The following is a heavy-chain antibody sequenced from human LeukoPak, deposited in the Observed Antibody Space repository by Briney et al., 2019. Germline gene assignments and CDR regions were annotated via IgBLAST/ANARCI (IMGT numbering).Heavy chain of an antibody. D-gene: IGHD3-10*01. V-gene: IGHV3-7*03. CDR2: INQDGSET. J-gene: IGHJ4*02. CDR1: GFTFSSYW. Sequence: GGSLKLSCAASGFTFSSYWMSWVRQAPGKGLEWVSNINQDGSETYSVDSVKGRFTISRDNAKNSLYLQMNSLRAEDTAVYYCARDLLYGSRSHHYWGQGTLVTVSS. CDR3: ARDLLYGSRSHHY.